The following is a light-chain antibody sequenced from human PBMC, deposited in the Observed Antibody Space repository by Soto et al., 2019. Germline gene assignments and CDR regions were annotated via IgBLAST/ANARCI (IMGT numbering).Light chain of an antibody. CDR1: QSISSW. Sequence: DVQMTQSPSTLSASVGDRVSITCRASQSISSWLAWYQQKPGKAPKLLIYDASSLESGVPSRFSGSGSGTEFTLTISSLQPDDFATYYCQQYNSYSWTFCQGTKVDFK. V-gene: IGKV1-5*01. J-gene: IGKJ1*01. CDR3: QQYNSYSWT. CDR2: DAS.